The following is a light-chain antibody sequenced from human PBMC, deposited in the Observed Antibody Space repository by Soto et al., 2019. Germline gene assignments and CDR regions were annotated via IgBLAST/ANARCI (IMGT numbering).Light chain of an antibody. CDR2: DAS. CDR3: QRYGSSPLT. CDR1: QSVSSNY. J-gene: IGKJ4*01. Sequence: ESVLTQSAGTLSLSPGERATLSCRASQSVSSNYLAWYQQKPGQAPRLLIYDASSRATGIPDRFSGSGSGTDFTLTISRLEPEDFAVYYCQRYGSSPLTFGGGTKVDIK. V-gene: IGKV3-20*01.